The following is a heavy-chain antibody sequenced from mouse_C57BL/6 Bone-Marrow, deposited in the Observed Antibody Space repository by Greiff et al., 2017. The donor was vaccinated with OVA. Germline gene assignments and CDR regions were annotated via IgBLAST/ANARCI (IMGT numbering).Heavy chain of an antibody. V-gene: IGHV7-1*01. CDR1: GFTFSDFY. D-gene: IGHD1-1*01. Sequence: EVKLVESGGGLVQSGRSLRLSCATSGFTFSDFYMEWVRQAPGKGLEWIAASRNKANDYTTEYSASVKGRFIVSRDTSQSILYLQMNALRAEDTAIYYCARDGYYGSSEGFAYWGQGTLVTVSA. CDR2: SRNKANDYTT. J-gene: IGHJ3*01. CDR3: ARDGYYGSSEGFAY.